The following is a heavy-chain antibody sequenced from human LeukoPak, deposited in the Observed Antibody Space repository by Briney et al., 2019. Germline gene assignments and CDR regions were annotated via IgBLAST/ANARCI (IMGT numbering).Heavy chain of an antibody. CDR3: TTGPYDSPEDY. Sequence: RSGGSLRLSCAASGFTFSNAWMSWVRQAPGKGLEWVGRIKSKTDGGTTDYAAPVKGRFTISRDDSKNTLYLQMNSLKTEDTAVYYCTTGPYDSPEDYWGQGTLVTVSS. D-gene: IGHD3-22*01. CDR2: IKSKTDGGTT. J-gene: IGHJ4*02. V-gene: IGHV3-15*01. CDR1: GFTFSNAW.